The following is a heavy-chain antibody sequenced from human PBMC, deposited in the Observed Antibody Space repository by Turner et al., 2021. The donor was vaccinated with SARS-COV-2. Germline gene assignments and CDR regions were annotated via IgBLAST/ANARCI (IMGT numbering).Heavy chain of an antibody. CDR1: GSPLTELS. D-gene: IGHD2-8*01. CDR2: FDPEDGET. Sequence: HVHLVQSGASVQKPGASVKFSCKVSGSPLTELSMHWVRQAPGKGHEWMGGFDPEDGETIYAKKYQGRVTMTEDTSTDTAYMELSSLRSEDTAVYYCATAPPYCPNGVCPNWFDTWGQGTLVTVSS. V-gene: IGHV1-24*01. J-gene: IGHJ5*02. CDR3: ATAPPYCPNGVCPNWFDT.